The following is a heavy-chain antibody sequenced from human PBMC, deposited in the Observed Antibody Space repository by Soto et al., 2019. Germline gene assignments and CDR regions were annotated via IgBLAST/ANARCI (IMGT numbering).Heavy chain of an antibody. CDR2: ISYDGSNN. J-gene: IGHJ4*02. CDR1: GFTFSSYG. Sequence: QVQLVESGGGVVQPGRSLRLSCAASGFTFSSYGMHWVRQAPGKGLEWVAGISYDGSNNYYADSVKGRFTISRDNSKNTLYLQMNSLRAEDTAVYYCAKGGGYYDSSGYSSYFDYWGQGTLVTVSS. D-gene: IGHD3-22*01. CDR3: AKGGGYYDSSGYSSYFDY. V-gene: IGHV3-30*18.